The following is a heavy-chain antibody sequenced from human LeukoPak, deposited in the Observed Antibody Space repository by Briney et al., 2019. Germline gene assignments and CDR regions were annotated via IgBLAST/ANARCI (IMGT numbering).Heavy chain of an antibody. J-gene: IGHJ4*02. D-gene: IGHD6-13*01. CDR1: GFTFSSYG. Sequence: GGSLRLSCAASGFTFSSYGMHWVRQAPGKGLECVAVISYDGSNKYYADSVKGRFTISRDNSKNTLYLQMNSLRAEDTAVYYCTKSGIAAAGSLVYFDYWGQGTLVTASS. CDR3: TKSGIAAAGSLVYFDY. V-gene: IGHV3-30*18. CDR2: ISYDGSNK.